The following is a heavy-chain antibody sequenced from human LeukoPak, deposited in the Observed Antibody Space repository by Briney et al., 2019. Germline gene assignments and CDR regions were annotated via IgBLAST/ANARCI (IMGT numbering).Heavy chain of an antibody. CDR3: AKRGATQTKEFDY. J-gene: IGHJ4*02. CDR2: ISSSAGGT. D-gene: IGHD1-26*01. V-gene: IGHV3-23*01. CDR1: GFTFSNYA. Sequence: GGSLRLSCAASGFTFSNYAMSWVRQAPGKGLEWVSIISSSAGGTYYADSVKGRFTISRDNSRNTLYLQMNSLRAEGTAVYYCAKRGATQTKEFDYWGQGTLVTVSS.